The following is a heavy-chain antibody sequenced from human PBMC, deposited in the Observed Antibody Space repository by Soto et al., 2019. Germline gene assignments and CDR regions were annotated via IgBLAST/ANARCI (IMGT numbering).Heavy chain of an antibody. V-gene: IGHV1-69*01. CDR2: IIPIFGTA. Sequence: QVQLVQSGAEVKKPGSSVKVSCKASGGTFSSYAISWVRQAPGQGLEWMGGIIPIFGTANYAQKFQGRVTITADESSSTAYMELSSLRSEDTAVYYCARDCSGGSCLLYYGMDVWGQGPTVTVSS. CDR1: GGTFSSYA. D-gene: IGHD2-15*01. J-gene: IGHJ6*02. CDR3: ARDCSGGSCLLYYGMDV.